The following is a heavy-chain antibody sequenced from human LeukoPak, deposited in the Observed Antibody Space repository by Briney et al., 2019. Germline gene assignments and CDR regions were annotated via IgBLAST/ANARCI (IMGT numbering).Heavy chain of an antibody. V-gene: IGHV5-51*01. CDR1: GGTFSSYA. Sequence: KVSCKASGGTFSSYAISWVRQMPGKGLEWMGIIYPGDSDTRYSPSFQGQVTISADKSISTAYLQWSSLKASDTAMYYCARHEGYCSSTSCYVWFDPWGQGTLVTVSS. CDR3: ARHEGYCSSTSCYVWFDP. J-gene: IGHJ5*02. CDR2: IYPGDSDT. D-gene: IGHD2-2*01.